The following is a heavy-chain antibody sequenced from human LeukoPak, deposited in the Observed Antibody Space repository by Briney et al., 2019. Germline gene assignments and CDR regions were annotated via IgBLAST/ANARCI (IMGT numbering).Heavy chain of an antibody. CDR2: IYYSGST. D-gene: IGHD3-22*01. CDR1: GGSISSYY. CDR3: ARSPVYDSSGYYVG. Sequence: SETLSLTCTVSGGSISSYYWSWIRQPPGKGLECLGYIYYSGSTNYNPSLKSRVTISVDTSKNQFSLKLSSVTAADTAVYYCARSPVYDSSGYYVGWGQGTLVTVSS. J-gene: IGHJ4*02. V-gene: IGHV4-59*01.